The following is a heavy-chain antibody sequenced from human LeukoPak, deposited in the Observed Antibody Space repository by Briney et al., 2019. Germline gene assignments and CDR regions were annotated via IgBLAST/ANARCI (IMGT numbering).Heavy chain of an antibody. D-gene: IGHD3-10*02. CDR2: ISAYNGNT. CDR1: GYTFTSYG. J-gene: IGHJ6*03. CDR3: ARDLVRVVFYYYYYMDV. V-gene: IGHV1-18*01. Sequence: GASVKVSCKASGYTFTSYGISWVRQAPGQGLEWMGWISAYNGNTNYAQKLQGRVTMTTDTSTSTAYMELGSLRSDDTAVYYCARDLVRVVFYYYYYMDVWGKGTTVTVSS.